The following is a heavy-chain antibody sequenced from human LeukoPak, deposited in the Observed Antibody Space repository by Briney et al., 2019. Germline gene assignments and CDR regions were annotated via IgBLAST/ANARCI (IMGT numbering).Heavy chain of an antibody. CDR3: ARDLVSGSYCADAFDI. D-gene: IGHD1-26*01. V-gene: IGHV3-48*03. Sequence: PGGSLRLSCAASGFTFSSYEMNWVRQAPAKGLEWVSDISSSGSTIYYADSMKGRFTISRDNAKNSLYLQMNSLRAEDTAVYYCARDLVSGSYCADAFDIWGQGTMVTVSS. CDR1: GFTFSSYE. CDR2: ISSSGSTI. J-gene: IGHJ3*02.